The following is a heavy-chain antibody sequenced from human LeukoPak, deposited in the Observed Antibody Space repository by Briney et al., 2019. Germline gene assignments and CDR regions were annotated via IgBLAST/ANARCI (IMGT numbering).Heavy chain of an antibody. D-gene: IGHD3-22*01. CDR3: AKDSYDSSGYYLN. CDR1: GFTFSSYA. CDR2: ISGSGGST. V-gene: IGHV3-23*01. J-gene: IGHJ4*02. Sequence: GGSLRLSCAASGFTFSSYAMSWVRQAPGKGLEWVSAISGSGGSTYYADSVKGRFAISRDNSKNTLYLQMNSLRAEDTAVYYCAKDSYDSSGYYLNWGQGTLVTVSS.